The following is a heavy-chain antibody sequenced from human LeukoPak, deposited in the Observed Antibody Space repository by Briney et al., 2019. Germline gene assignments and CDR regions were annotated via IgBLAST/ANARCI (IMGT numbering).Heavy chain of an antibody. J-gene: IGHJ4*02. V-gene: IGHV4-30-4*01. CDR3: ARARGDSSGYWDY. CDR1: GVSISSGDYY. CDR2: IYYSGST. Sequence: SQTLSLTCTVSGVSISSGDYYWSWIRQPPGKGLEWIGYIYYSGSTYYNPSLKSRVTISVDTSKNQFSLKLSSVTPEDTAVYYCARARGDSSGYWDYWGQGTLVTVSS. D-gene: IGHD3-22*01.